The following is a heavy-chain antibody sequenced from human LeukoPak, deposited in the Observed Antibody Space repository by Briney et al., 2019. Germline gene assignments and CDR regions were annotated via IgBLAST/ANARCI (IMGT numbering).Heavy chain of an antibody. CDR3: ARVPSGNYYYSYYMDV. CDR1: GGSFSGYS. V-gene: IGHV4-34*01. CDR2: VTPSGST. J-gene: IGHJ6*03. D-gene: IGHD1-26*01. Sequence: SETLSLTCAVYGGSFSGYSWSWIRQPPGQGLEWIGEVTPSGSTNSNPSLMSRVTISVDTSKNQISLNLTSVTAADTAVYYCARVPSGNYYYSYYMDVWGKGTTVTVSS.